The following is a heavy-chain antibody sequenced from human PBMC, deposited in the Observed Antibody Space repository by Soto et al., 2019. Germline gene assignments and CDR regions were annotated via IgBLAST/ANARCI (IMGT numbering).Heavy chain of an antibody. D-gene: IGHD6-19*01. CDR1: GFTVSSKY. CDR2: IYGGGTT. CDR3: VQTTGWPGFDF. V-gene: IGHV3-53*01. Sequence: EVQLVESGGGLIQPGGSLRLSCAASGFTVSSKYMTWVRQAPGKGLEWVSVIYGGGTTYYADSVKGRFTISRDNSKNTLYLQMNSLSAEYTAVYYCVQTTGWPGFDFWGQGTLVPVSS. J-gene: IGHJ4*02.